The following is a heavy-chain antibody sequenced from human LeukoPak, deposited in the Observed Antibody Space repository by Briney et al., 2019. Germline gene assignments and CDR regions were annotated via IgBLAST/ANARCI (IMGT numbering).Heavy chain of an antibody. CDR2: IYYSGST. Sequence: SETLSLTCTVSGGSISSYYWSWIRQPPGKGLEWIGYIYYSGSTNYTPSLKSRVTISVDTSKNQFSLKLSSVTAADTAVYYCARVGGNTLDYWGQGTLVTVSS. CDR1: GGSISSYY. D-gene: IGHD1/OR15-1a*01. V-gene: IGHV4-59*12. CDR3: ARVGGNTLDY. J-gene: IGHJ4*02.